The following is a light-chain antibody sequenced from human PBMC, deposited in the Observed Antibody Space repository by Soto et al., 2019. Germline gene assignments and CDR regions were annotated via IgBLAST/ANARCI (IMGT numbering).Light chain of an antibody. J-gene: IGLJ3*02. CDR2: LNADGSH. CDR3: QTWCTGTVV. Sequence: QLVLTQSPSASASLGASVKLTCTLTSGHSRYAIAWHQQQPEKGPRFLMKLNADGSHSKGNGVPGRFSRSSSGAERYLTISVVQSEDEADYSWQTWCTGTVVFGGGTKLTVL. V-gene: IGLV4-69*01. CDR1: SGHSRYA.